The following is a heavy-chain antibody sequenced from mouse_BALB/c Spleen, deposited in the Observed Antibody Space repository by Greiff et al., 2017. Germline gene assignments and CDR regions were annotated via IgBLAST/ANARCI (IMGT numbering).Heavy chain of an antibody. CDR3: ARDQGWLLPFGY. J-gene: IGHJ2*01. V-gene: IGHV2-9*02. D-gene: IGHD2-3*01. Sequence: QVQLQQSGPGLVAPSQSLSITCPVSGFSLTSYGVHWVRQPPGKGLEWLGVIWAGGSTNYNSALMSRLSISKDNSKSQVFLKMNSLQTDDTAMYYCARDQGWLLPFGYWGQGTTLTVSS. CDR2: IWAGGST. CDR1: GFSLTSYG.